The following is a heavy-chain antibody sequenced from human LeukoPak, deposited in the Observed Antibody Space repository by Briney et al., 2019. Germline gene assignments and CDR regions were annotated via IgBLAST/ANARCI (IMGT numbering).Heavy chain of an antibody. V-gene: IGHV3-33*06. CDR2: IWYDGSNK. Sequence: PGGSLRLSCAASGFTFSSYGMHWVRQAPGKGLEWVAVIWYDGSNKYYADSVKGRFTISRDNSKNTLYLQMNSLRAEDTAVYYCAKEAYYYDSSGYYLFDYWGQGTLVTVSS. D-gene: IGHD3-22*01. J-gene: IGHJ4*02. CDR3: AKEAYYYDSSGYYLFDY. CDR1: GFTFSSYG.